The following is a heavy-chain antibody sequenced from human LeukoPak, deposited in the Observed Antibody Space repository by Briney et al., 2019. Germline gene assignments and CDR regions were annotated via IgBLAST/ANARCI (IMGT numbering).Heavy chain of an antibody. Sequence: GGSLRLSCEASGFTLSSYSMSWVRQAPGKGLEWVSGITGSGSNTYYADSVKGRFTISRDSSKNTLYLQMNSLRAEDTALYYCAKDAAGARIPFDLWGQGTLVTVSS. D-gene: IGHD1-26*01. CDR2: ITGSGSNT. J-gene: IGHJ5*02. CDR3: AKDAAGARIPFDL. V-gene: IGHV3-23*01. CDR1: GFTLSSYS.